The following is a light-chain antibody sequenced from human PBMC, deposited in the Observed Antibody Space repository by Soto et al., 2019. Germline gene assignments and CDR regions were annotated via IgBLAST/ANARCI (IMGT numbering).Light chain of an antibody. CDR2: AAS. CDR3: QQSYSTPRT. V-gene: IGKV1-39*01. J-gene: IGKJ1*01. CDR1: QSISTY. Sequence: DIQMTQSPSSLSASVGDRVTITCRASQSISTYLNWDQQKPGKAPNLLMYAASSLQSGVTTRFTGSGSGTDFTLTISSLQPEDFATYDWQQSYSTPRTFRQGTKVEIK.